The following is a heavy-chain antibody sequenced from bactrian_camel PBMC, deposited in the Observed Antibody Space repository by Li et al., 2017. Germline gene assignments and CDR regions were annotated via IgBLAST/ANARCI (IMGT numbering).Heavy chain of an antibody. V-gene: IGHV3S1*01. CDR2: ITTGAGST. Sequence: VQLVESGGGSVQAGGSLRLSCAAAGFTFSNTWMYWARQAPGKGLEWVSFITTGAGSTYYADSVKGRFTISRDNAKNTLYLQMNSLKPEDSGVYFCAADVPEQEGFMCKTGGNWFRLVNYWGQGTQVTVS. J-gene: IGHJ4*01. CDR3: AADVPEQEGFMCKTGGNWFRLVNY. CDR1: GFTFSNTW. D-gene: IGHD7*01.